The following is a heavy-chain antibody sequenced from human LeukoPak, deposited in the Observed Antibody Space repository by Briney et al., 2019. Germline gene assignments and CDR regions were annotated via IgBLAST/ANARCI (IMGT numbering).Heavy chain of an antibody. CDR1: GFIFSSQW. V-gene: IGHV3-7*01. D-gene: IGHD3-3*01. Sequence: PGGSLRFSCTASGFIFSSQWMSWLRQAPGKGLEWVINISPDGHEKYNADSVEGRFTISRDNAKNSLYLEMNSLRVEDTAVYYCARDRSGPSTYWGQGTLVTVSS. CDR2: ISPDGHEK. CDR3: ARDRSGPSTY. J-gene: IGHJ4*02.